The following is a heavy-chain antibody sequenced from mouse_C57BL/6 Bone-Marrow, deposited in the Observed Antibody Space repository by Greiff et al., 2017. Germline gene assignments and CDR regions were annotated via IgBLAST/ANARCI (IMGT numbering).Heavy chain of an antibody. V-gene: IGHV2-9-1*01. CDR3: ARDDCYYVPCYYAKGY. CDR1: GFSLTSYA. D-gene: IGHD2-3*01. CDR2: IWTGGGT. J-gene: IGHJ4*01. Sequence: QVQLKESGPGLVAPSQSLSITCTVSGFSLTSYAISWVRQPPGKGLEWLGVIWTGGGTNYNSALKSRLRISKDNSKSQVFLKMNSLQPDDTAMYYCARDDCYYVPCYYAKGYWGQGTSVTVSS.